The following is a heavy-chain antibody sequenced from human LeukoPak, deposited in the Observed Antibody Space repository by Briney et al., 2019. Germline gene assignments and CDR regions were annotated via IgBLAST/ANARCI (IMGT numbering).Heavy chain of an antibody. D-gene: IGHD3-9*01. CDR1: GFTFSSYA. V-gene: IGHV3-30-3*01. J-gene: IGHJ4*02. CDR2: ISYDGSNK. CDR3: ASHYDILTGYLGD. Sequence: QAGGSLRLSCAASGFTFSSYAMHWVRQAPGKGLEWVAVISYDGSNKYYADSVKGRFTISRDNSKNTLYLQMNSLRAEDTAVYYCASHYDILTGYLGDWGQGTLVTVSS.